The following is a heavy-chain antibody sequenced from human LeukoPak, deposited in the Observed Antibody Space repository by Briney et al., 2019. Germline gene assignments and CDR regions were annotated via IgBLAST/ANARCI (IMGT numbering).Heavy chain of an antibody. D-gene: IGHD2-2*01. CDR1: GGSIRSYY. Sequence: SETLSLTCTVSGGSIRSYYWSWIRQPPGKGLEWIGYIYYSGSTNYNPSLKSRVTISVDTSKNQFSLKLSSVTAADTAVYYCARASTSPTHYYYMDVWGKGTTVTVSS. CDR3: ARASTSPTHYYYMDV. CDR2: IYYSGST. V-gene: IGHV4-59*01. J-gene: IGHJ6*03.